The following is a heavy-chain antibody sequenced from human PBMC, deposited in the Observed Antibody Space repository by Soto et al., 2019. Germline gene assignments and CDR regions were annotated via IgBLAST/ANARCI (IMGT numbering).Heavy chain of an antibody. J-gene: IGHJ4*02. Sequence: VAAVKVSCKASGYTLTSYYMHWVRQAPGQGLEWMGIINPSGGSTSYAQKFQGRVTMTRDTSTSTVYMELSSLRSEDTAVYYCARDTGQLGIDYWGQGTLVSVSS. CDR1: GYTLTSYY. V-gene: IGHV1-46*01. CDR3: ARDTGQLGIDY. CDR2: INPSGGST. D-gene: IGHD6-6*01.